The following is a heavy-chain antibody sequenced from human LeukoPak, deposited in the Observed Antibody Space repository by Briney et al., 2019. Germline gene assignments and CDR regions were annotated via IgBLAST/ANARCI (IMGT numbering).Heavy chain of an antibody. V-gene: IGHV4-39*07. CDR2: IYYSGST. D-gene: IGHD6-13*01. J-gene: IGHJ6*02. Sequence: SETLSLTCTVSGGSISSSSYYWGWIRQPPGKGLEWIGSIYYSGSTYYNPSLKSRVTISVDTSKNQFSLKLSSVTAADTAVYYCAKDPGSSWDYYYYGMDVWGQGTTVTVSS. CDR1: GGSISSSSYY. CDR3: AKDPGSSWDYYYYGMDV.